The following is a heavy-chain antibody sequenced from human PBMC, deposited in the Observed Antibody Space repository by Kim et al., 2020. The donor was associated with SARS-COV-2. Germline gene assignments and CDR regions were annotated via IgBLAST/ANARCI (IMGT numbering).Heavy chain of an antibody. CDR3: ARDRRRGVLGVAVAALDY. CDR2: ISSSSSYT. CDR1: GFTFSDYY. V-gene: IGHV3-11*06. D-gene: IGHD6-19*01. Sequence: GGSLRLSCAASGFTFSDYYMSWIRQAPGKGLEWVSYISSSSSYTNYADSVKGRFTISRDNAKNSLYLQMNSLRAEDTAVYYCARDRRRGVLGVAVAALDYWGQGTLVTVSS. J-gene: IGHJ4*02.